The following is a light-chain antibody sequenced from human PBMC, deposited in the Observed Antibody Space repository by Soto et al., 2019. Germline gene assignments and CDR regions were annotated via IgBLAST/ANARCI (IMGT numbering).Light chain of an antibody. CDR3: HQYDSSPLT. CDR1: QRVSSSY. CDR2: GAS. V-gene: IGKV3-20*01. Sequence: EIVLTQSPGTLSLSPGERATLSCRASQRVSSSYLAWYQQKPGQAPRLLIYGASSRATGIPDRFSGSGSGTDFTLTISSLEPEDFAVYYCHQYDSSPLTFGGGTKVEIK. J-gene: IGKJ4*01.